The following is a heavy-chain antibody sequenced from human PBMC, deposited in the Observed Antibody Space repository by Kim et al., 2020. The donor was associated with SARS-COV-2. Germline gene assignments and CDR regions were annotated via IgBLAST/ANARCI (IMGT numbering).Heavy chain of an antibody. Sequence: ADAVKGRFTTPRDNAKNSLYLQMNSLRAEDTAVYYCASSVPDSSGDGWGQGTLVTVSS. CDR3: ASSVPDSSGDG. J-gene: IGHJ4*02. V-gene: IGHV3-21*01. D-gene: IGHD3-22*01.